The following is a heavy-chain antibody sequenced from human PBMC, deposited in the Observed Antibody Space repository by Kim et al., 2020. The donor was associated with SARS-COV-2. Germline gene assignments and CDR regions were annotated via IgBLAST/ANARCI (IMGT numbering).Heavy chain of an antibody. J-gene: IGHJ4*02. Sequence: GGSLRLSCAASGFTFSSYSMNWVRQAPGKGLEWVSYISSSSSTTYYADSVKGRFTISRDNAKNSLYLQMNSLRDEDTAVYYCARDTAYCGGDCYPVLDYWGQGTLVTVSS. V-gene: IGHV3-48*02. CDR2: ISSSSSTT. D-gene: IGHD2-21*02. CDR1: GFTFSSYS. CDR3: ARDTAYCGGDCYPVLDY.